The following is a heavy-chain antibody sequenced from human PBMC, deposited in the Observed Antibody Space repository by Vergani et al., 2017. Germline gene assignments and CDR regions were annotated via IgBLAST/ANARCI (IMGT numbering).Heavy chain of an antibody. CDR3: ARQAPAWYNWNDLLYYYYYGMDV. CDR1: GFTFSSYA. V-gene: IGHV3-23*01. J-gene: IGHJ6*02. D-gene: IGHD1-20*01. Sequence: EVQLLESGGNLIQPGGSLRLSCGASGFTFSSYAMTWVRLAPGKGLQWVSAISGSGGNTFYTDSVKGRFTISRDNSKDTLYLQMNSLRVEDTAIYYCARQAPAWYNWNDLLYYYYYGMDVWGQGTTVTVSS. CDR2: ISGSGGNT.